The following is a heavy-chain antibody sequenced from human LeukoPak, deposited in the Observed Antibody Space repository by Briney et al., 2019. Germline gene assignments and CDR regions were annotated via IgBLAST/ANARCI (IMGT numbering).Heavy chain of an antibody. D-gene: IGHD6-6*01. V-gene: IGHV3-30-3*01. Sequence: GRSLRLSCAASGFTFSSYAMHWVRQAPGKGLEWVAVISYDGSNKYYADSVKGRFTISRDNAKNSLYLQMNSLRAEDTAVYYCARGKAARPFDYWGQGTLVTVSS. CDR1: GFTFSSYA. CDR2: ISYDGSNK. CDR3: ARGKAARPFDY. J-gene: IGHJ4*02.